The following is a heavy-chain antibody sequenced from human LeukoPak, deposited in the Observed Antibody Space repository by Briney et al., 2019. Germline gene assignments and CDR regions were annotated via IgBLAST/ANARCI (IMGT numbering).Heavy chain of an antibody. D-gene: IGHD6-6*01. CDR3: ARDSSVKSSSSFSDY. CDR1: GDSISSGGYY. J-gene: IGHJ4*02. V-gene: IGHV4-30-2*01. CDR2: IYHSGST. Sequence: RTSETLSLTCTVSGDSISSGGYYWSWIRQPPGKGLEWIGYIYHSGSTYYNPSLKSQVTISVDRSKNQFSLKLSSVTAADTAVYYCARDSSVKSSSSFSDYWGQGTLVTVSS.